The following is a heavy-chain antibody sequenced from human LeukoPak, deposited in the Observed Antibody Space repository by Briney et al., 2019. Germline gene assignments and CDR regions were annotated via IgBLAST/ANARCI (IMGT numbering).Heavy chain of an antibody. CDR2: INPSGGST. D-gene: IGHD2-2*01. CDR1: GYTFTSYY. CDR3: ARTGFQLLTPDDNFDY. Sequence: ASVKVSCKASGYTFTSYYMHWVRQAPGQGLEWMGIINPSGGSTSYAQKFQGRVTMTRDTSTSTVYMELSSLRSEDTAVYYCARTGFQLLTPDDNFDYWGQGTLVTVSS. V-gene: IGHV1-46*01. J-gene: IGHJ4*02.